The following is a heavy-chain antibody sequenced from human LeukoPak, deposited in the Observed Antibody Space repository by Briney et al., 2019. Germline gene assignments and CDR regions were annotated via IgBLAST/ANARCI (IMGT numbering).Heavy chain of an antibody. J-gene: IGHJ5*02. CDR2: IYHSGST. D-gene: IGHD3-22*01. CDR1: GYSISSGYY. V-gene: IGHV4-38-2*02. CDR3: AREKRDYYDSSGYYLSWFDP. Sequence: SETLSLTCTVSGYSISSGYYWGWIRQPPGKGLEWIGSIYHSGSTYYNPSLKSRVTISVDTSKNQFSLKLSSVTAAETAVYYCAREKRDYYDSSGYYLSWFDPWGQGTLVTVSS.